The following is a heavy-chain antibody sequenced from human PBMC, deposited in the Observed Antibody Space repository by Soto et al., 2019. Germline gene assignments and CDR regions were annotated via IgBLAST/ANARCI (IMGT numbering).Heavy chain of an antibody. CDR3: ARESRVVTPYYYYYYGMHV. CDR1: GGSISSYY. D-gene: IGHD3-3*01. J-gene: IGHJ6*02. V-gene: IGHV4-59*01. CDR2: IYYSGST. Sequence: SETLSLTCTVSGGSISSYYWSWIRQPPGKGLEWIGYIYYSGSTNYNPSLKSRVTISVDTSKNQFSLKLSSVTAADTAVYYCARESRVVTPYYYYYYGMHVWGQGTTVTVS.